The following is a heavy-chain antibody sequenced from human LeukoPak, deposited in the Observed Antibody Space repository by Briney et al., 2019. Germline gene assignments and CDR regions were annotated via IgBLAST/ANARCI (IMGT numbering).Heavy chain of an antibody. CDR2: IHESGGYI. D-gene: IGHD6-6*01. V-gene: IGHV3-21*01. Sequence: PGGSLRLSCAASGFTFSSYTMNWVRQAPGKGLEWVSSIHESGGYIYYADSVKGRFTISRDNAEKSLYLQMDNLRAEDTAVYYCASSSDAFDIWGQGTMVTVSS. CDR3: ASSSDAFDI. J-gene: IGHJ3*02. CDR1: GFTFSSYT.